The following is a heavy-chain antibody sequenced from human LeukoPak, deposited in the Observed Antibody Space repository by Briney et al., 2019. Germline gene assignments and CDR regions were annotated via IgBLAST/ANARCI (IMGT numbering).Heavy chain of an antibody. CDR3: ARDQGTHVLMVYASINDY. CDR1: GFTFSSYE. D-gene: IGHD2-8*01. Sequence: PGGSLRLSCAASGFTFSSYEMNWVRQAPGKGLEWVSSISSSSSYIYYADSVKGRFTISRDNAKNSLYLQMNSLRAEDTAVYYCARDQGTHVLMVYASINDYWGQGTLVTVSS. V-gene: IGHV3-21*01. CDR2: ISSSSSYI. J-gene: IGHJ4*02.